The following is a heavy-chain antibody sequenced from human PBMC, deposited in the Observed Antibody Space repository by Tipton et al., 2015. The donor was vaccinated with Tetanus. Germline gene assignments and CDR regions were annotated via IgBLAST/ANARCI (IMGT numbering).Heavy chain of an antibody. CDR1: GFIISDKC. CDR3: ARDIRLVGATLYFDY. V-gene: IGHV3-53*01. Sequence: SLRLSCAASGFIISDKCISWVRQAPGKGLEWVSNICSGSSTYYADSVKGRFTISRDNSKNTVYLQMSSLRAEDTAVYYCARDIRLVGATLYFDYWGQGALVTVSS. D-gene: IGHD1-26*01. J-gene: IGHJ4*02. CDR2: ICSGSST.